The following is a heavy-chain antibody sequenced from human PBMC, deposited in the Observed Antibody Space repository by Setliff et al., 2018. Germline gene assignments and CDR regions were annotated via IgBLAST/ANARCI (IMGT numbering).Heavy chain of an antibody. CDR3: ARGKTFFGAFIRAFDI. D-gene: IGHD3-3*01. J-gene: IGHJ3*02. CDR1: GGSISSHY. V-gene: IGHV4-59*11. Sequence: SETLSLTCTVSGGSISSHYWSWIRQPPGKGLEWIGSIYYSGSTNYNPSLKSRVTISIDTSKNQFSLKLSSVTAADTAVYHCARGKTFFGAFIRAFDIWGQGRMVTVSS. CDR2: IYYSGST.